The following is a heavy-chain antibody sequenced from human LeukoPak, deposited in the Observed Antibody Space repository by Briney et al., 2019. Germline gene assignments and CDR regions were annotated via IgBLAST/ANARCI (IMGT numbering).Heavy chain of an antibody. Sequence: GGSLRLSCAASGLTFDDYAMHWVRQAPGKGLEWVSLINGDGYSTYYADSVKGRFTISRDNSKNFLYLQMNSLRTEDTAFYYCARDAQGFSYGSAFDVWGQGTMVTVSS. CDR1: GLTFDDYA. D-gene: IGHD5-18*01. CDR3: ARDAQGFSYGSAFDV. J-gene: IGHJ3*01. V-gene: IGHV3-43*02. CDR2: INGDGYST.